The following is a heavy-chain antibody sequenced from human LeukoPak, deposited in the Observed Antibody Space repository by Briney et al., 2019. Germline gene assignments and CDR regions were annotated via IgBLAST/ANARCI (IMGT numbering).Heavy chain of an antibody. J-gene: IGHJ6*02. V-gene: IGHV3-53*01. CDR3: ARVGTTSPYGDYASYYYGMDV. CDR2: IYSGGST. Sequence: GGSLRLSCAASGFTVSGNYMSWVRQAPGKGLEWVSVIYSGGSTYYADSVKGRFTISRDNSKNTLYLQMNSLRAEDTAVYYCARVGTTSPYGDYASYYYGMDVWGQGTTVTVSS. D-gene: IGHD4-17*01. CDR1: GFTVSGNY.